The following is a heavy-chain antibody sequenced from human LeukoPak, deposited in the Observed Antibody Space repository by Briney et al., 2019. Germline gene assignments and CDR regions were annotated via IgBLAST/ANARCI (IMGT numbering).Heavy chain of an antibody. CDR2: ISYDGSNK. Sequence: HPGRSLRLSCAASGFTFSSYAMHWVRQAPGKGLEWVAVISYDGSNKYYADSVKGRFTISRDNSKNTLYLQMNSLRAEDTAVYYCARTAMLGDNGMDVWGQGTTVTVSS. CDR1: GFTFSSYA. D-gene: IGHD2-2*01. J-gene: IGHJ6*02. V-gene: IGHV3-30*14. CDR3: ARTAMLGDNGMDV.